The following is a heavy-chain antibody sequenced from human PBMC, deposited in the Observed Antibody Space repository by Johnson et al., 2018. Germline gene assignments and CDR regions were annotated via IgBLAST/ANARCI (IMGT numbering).Heavy chain of an antibody. CDR3: TKQAPFGGV. Sequence: VQLQQSGGGVVRPGGSLRLSCAASGITFNDYGMSWVRQVPGKGLEWVSGINWNSRSTGYVDPVKGRFTISRDNSKNTLYVQMNSLSADDTAVYYCTKQAPFGGVWGQGTTVTVSS. D-gene: IGHD3-10*01. V-gene: IGHV3-20*04. J-gene: IGHJ6*02. CDR1: GITFNDYG. CDR2: INWNSRST.